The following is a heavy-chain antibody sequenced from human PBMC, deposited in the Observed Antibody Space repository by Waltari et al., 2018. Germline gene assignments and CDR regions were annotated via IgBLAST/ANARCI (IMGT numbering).Heavy chain of an antibody. CDR3: ASPSTVVTRAFDY. V-gene: IGHV1-69*02. J-gene: IGHJ4*02. CDR2: IIPILGIA. Sequence: QVQLVQSGAEVKKPGASVKVSCKASGYTFSSYTISWVRQAPGQGLEWMGRIIPILGIANYAQKFQGRVTITADKSTSTAYMELSSLRSEDTAVYYCASPSTVVTRAFDYWGQGTLVTVSS. D-gene: IGHD4-17*01. CDR1: GYTFSSYT.